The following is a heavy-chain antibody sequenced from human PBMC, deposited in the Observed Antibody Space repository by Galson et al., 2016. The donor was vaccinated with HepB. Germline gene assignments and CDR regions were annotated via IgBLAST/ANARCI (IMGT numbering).Heavy chain of an antibody. V-gene: IGHV3-7*01. J-gene: IGHJ3*01. CDR3: TKERLGEIG. D-gene: IGHD3-10*01. Sequence: SLRLSCAVSVLNFRSHYMGWVRQAPGKGLEWVANIKQDGSDKFYLDSVKGRFTISRDNANNLMYLQMNSLRAEDTAVYYCTKERLGEIGWGQGTMVTVAS. CDR2: IKQDGSDK. CDR1: VLNFRSHY.